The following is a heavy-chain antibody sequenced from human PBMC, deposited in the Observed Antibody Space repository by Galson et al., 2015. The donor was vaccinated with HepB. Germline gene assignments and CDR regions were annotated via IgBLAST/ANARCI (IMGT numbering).Heavy chain of an antibody. Sequence: QSGAEVKKPGASVKVSCKASGYTFTSYGISWVRQAPGQGLEWMGWISAYNGNTNYARKVQGRVTMTTDTSTNTAYMELRSLRSDDTAVYYCARGALVVVVNATQNNWFDPWGQGTPVTVSS. J-gene: IGHJ5*02. CDR1: GYTFTSYG. CDR2: ISAYNGNT. CDR3: ARGALVVVVNATQNNWFDP. V-gene: IGHV1-18*01. D-gene: IGHD2-15*01.